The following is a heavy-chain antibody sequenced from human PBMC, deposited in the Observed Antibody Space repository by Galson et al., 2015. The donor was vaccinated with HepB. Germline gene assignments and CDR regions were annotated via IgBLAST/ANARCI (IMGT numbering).Heavy chain of an antibody. Sequence: SVKVSCKASGYTFTSYYMRWVRQAPGQGLEWMGIINPSGGSTSYAQKFQGRVTMTRDTSTSTVYMELSSLRSEDTAVYYCARDDYYGSGSYYRPLAYYYGMDVWGQGTTVTVAS. CDR3: ARDDYYGSGSYYRPLAYYYGMDV. D-gene: IGHD3-10*01. CDR1: GYTFTSYY. CDR2: INPSGGST. J-gene: IGHJ6*02. V-gene: IGHV1-46*03.